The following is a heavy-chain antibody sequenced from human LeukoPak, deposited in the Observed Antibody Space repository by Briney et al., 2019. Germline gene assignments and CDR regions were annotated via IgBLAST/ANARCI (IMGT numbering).Heavy chain of an antibody. CDR1: GGSISSGTYY. CDR3: ARVPFTVTIYWYFDL. V-gene: IGHV4-61*02. D-gene: IGHD4-17*01. CDR2: IYTSGGT. J-gene: IGHJ2*01. Sequence: PSQTLSLTCTVSGGSISSGTYYWSWIRQPAGKGLEWIGRIYTSGGTNYNPSLKSRVTISVDTSKNQFSLKLSSVTAADTAVYYCARVPFTVTIYWYFDLWGRGTLVTVSS.